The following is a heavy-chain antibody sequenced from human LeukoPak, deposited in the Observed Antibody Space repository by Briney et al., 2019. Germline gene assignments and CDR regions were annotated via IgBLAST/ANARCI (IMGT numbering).Heavy chain of an antibody. CDR3: AKDHSWPPYFDY. J-gene: IGHJ4*02. CDR1: GFTFSSYA. Sequence: GGSVRHSCAASGFTFSSYAMSWVRQPPGKGLEWVSAISGSGGSTYYADSVKGRFTISRDNSKNTLYLQMNSLRAEDTAVYYCAKDHSWPPYFDYWGQGTLVTVSS. V-gene: IGHV3-23*01. CDR2: ISGSGGST.